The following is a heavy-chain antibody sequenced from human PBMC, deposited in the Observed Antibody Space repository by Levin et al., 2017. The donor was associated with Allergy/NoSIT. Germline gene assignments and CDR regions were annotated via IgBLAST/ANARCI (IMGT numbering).Heavy chain of an antibody. Sequence: SCTVSGGSISSSTYYWGWIRQPPGKGLEWIGNIYYSGSTYYNPSLKSRVTISVDTSKSQFSLKLSSVTAADTAVYYCARQRIVVVPAASSGWFDPWGQGTLVIVSS. J-gene: IGHJ5*02. CDR3: ARQRIVVVPAASSGWFDP. CDR1: GGSISSSTYY. V-gene: IGHV4-39*01. D-gene: IGHD2-2*01. CDR2: IYYSGST.